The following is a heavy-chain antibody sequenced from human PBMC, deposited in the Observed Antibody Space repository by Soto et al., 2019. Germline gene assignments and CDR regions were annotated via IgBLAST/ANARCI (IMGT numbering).Heavy chain of an antibody. Sequence: ASVKVSCKASGSTFTSYYMHWVRQAPGQGLEWMGIINPSGGTSYAQKFQGRVTMARDTSTSTVYMELSSLRSEATAVYYCARDPRELYAMDVWARGTRFTVSS. V-gene: IGHV1-46*01. CDR1: GSTFTSYY. D-gene: IGHD1-26*01. CDR3: ARDPRELYAMDV. J-gene: IGHJ6*02. CDR2: INPSGGT.